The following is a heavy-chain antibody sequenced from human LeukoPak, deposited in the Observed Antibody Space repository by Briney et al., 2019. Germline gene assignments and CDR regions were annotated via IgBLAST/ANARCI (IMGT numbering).Heavy chain of an antibody. Sequence: GGSLRLSCAASGFTFSSYAMHWVRQAPGKGLEWVAVISYDGSNKYYADSVKGRFTISRDNSKNTLYLQMNSLRAEDTAVYYCAKCADYGEPLWGMDVWGQGTTVTVSS. V-gene: IGHV3-30-3*02. CDR2: ISYDGSNK. D-gene: IGHD4-17*01. CDR1: GFTFSSYA. J-gene: IGHJ6*02. CDR3: AKCADYGEPLWGMDV.